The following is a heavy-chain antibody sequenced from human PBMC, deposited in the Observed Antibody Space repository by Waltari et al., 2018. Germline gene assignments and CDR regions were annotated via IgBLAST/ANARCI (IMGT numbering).Heavy chain of an antibody. CDR3: VTSNHDGSGVSLDY. J-gene: IGHJ4*02. CDR2: IEANKDGGAT. Sequence: EVQLVESGGGLVKPGGSLRVSCATSGFLFSNVWMSWVRRAPGKGLEGVGRIEANKDGGATNYAAPVKGRFTISRDDSKNTLCLQLSSLTSEDTAVYYCVTSNHDGSGVSLDYWGQGTLVTVSS. D-gene: IGHD3-10*01. CDR1: GFLFSNVW. V-gene: IGHV3-15*04.